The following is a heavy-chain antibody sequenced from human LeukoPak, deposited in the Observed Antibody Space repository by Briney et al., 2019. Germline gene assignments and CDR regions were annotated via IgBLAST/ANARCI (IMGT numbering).Heavy chain of an antibody. D-gene: IGHD3-3*01. CDR3: ARDKGRITIFGVVIQQSRNYYYGMDV. CDR2: IIPILGIA. V-gene: IGHV1-69*04. CDR1: GGTFSSYA. J-gene: IGHJ6*02. Sequence: ASVKVSCKASGGTFSSYAISWVRQAPGQGLEWMGRIIPILGIANYAQKFQGRVTITADKSTSTAYMELSSLRSEDTAVYYCARDKGRITIFGVVIQQSRNYYYGMDVWGQGTTVTVSS.